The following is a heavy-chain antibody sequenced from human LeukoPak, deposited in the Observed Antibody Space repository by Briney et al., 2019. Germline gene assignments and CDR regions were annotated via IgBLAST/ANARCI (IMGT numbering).Heavy chain of an antibody. CDR3: ARESFTTVTSATDAFDI. CDR2: INPNSGGT. CDR1: GYTFSDYY. V-gene: IGHV1-2*02. J-gene: IGHJ3*02. D-gene: IGHD4-17*01. Sequence: ASVKVSCKASGYTFSDYYIHWVRQAPGQGLEWMGWINPNSGGTNSAQKFQGRVTMTRDTSISTAYMGLSRLRSDDTAVYYCARESFTTVTSATDAFDIWGQGTMVTVSS.